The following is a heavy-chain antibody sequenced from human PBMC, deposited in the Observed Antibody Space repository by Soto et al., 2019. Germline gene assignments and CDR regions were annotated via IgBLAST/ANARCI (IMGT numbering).Heavy chain of an antibody. CDR3: AREGGITGTSRLDY. V-gene: IGHV4-59*01. Sequence: PSETLSLTCTVSGGSISSYYWSWIRQPPGKGLEWIGYIYYSGSTNYNPSLKSRVTISVDTSKNQFSLKPSSVTAADTAVYYCAREGGITGTSRLDYWGKGTLVTVSS. CDR2: IYYSGST. J-gene: IGHJ4*02. CDR1: GGSISSYY. D-gene: IGHD1-20*01.